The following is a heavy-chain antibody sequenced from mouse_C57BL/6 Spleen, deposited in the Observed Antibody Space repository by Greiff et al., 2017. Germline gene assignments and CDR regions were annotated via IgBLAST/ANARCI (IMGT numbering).Heavy chain of an antibody. D-gene: IGHD3-2*02. CDR2: IYPGSGST. J-gene: IGHJ3*01. V-gene: IGHV1-55*01. CDR3: ARGAQATYAY. CDR1: GYTFSSYW. Sequence: VQLQQSGAELVKPGASVKMSCKASGYTFSSYWMTWVKQRPGQGLEWIGDIYPGSGSTNYNEKFKGKATLTVDTSSSTAYMQLSSLTSEDSAVYYCARGAQATYAYGGPAPLVTVSA.